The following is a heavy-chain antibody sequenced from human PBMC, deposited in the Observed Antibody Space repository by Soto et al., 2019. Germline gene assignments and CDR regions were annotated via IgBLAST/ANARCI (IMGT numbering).Heavy chain of an antibody. CDR1: GYTFTSYA. Sequence: ASVKVSCKASGYTFTSYAMHWVRQAPGQRLEWMGWINAGNGNTKYSQKFQGRVTITRDTSASTAYMELSSLRSEDTAVYYCAKSIVVGNSLGLWGPGTLVTVSS. CDR3: AKSIVVGNSLGL. D-gene: IGHD2-21*01. J-gene: IGHJ4*02. CDR2: INAGNGNT. V-gene: IGHV1-3*01.